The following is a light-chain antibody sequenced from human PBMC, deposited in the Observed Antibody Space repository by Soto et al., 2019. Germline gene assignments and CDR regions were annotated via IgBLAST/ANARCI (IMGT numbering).Light chain of an antibody. V-gene: IGLV1-44*01. J-gene: IGLJ2*01. CDR3: AAWDDSLRAVV. CDR1: GSNIGTHA. CDR2: RNH. Sequence: QSVLTQSPSESATPGQRVTVYCSGSGSNIGTHAVNWYQQVPGTAPTLLIFRNHQRPSGVPDRFSGSKSGTSASLAISGPQSEDEADYYCAAWDDSLRAVVFGGGPKLTVL.